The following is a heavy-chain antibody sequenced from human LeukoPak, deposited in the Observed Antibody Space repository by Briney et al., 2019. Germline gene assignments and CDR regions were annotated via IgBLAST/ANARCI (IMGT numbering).Heavy chain of an antibody. J-gene: IGHJ4*02. CDR2: ISSSSSYI. CDR3: ARGKDDYVWGSYRPFDY. CDR1: GFTSSSYS. D-gene: IGHD3-16*02. Sequence: GGSLRLSCAASGFTSSSYSMNWVRQAPGKGLEWASSISSSSSYIYYADSVKGRFTISRDNAKNSLYLQMNSLRAEDTAVYYCARGKDDYVWGSYRPFDYWGQGTLVTVSS. V-gene: IGHV3-21*01.